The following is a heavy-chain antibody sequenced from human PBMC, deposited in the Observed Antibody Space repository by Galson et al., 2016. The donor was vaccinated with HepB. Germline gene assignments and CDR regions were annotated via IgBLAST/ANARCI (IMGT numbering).Heavy chain of an antibody. Sequence: SLRLSCAASGFTFSSYAMSWVRQAPGKGLEWVSAITGSGGSTYYVESVKGRFTISRDSSKNTVYLERNSLRAEDTAVYYCAKNPELNYYYYYMDVWGKGTTVTVSS. CDR3: AKNPELNYYYYYMDV. CDR2: ITGSGGST. CDR1: GFTFSSYA. V-gene: IGHV3-23*01. D-gene: IGHD5-24*01. J-gene: IGHJ6*03.